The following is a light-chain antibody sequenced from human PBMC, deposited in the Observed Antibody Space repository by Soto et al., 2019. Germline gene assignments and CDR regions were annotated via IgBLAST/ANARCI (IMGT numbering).Light chain of an antibody. Sequence: EIVMTQSPATLSLCPGESATLSCRASQSVSTYLARYQQKPGQAPRLLIYDASNRVTGIPARFRGSGSGTDFTLTISSLEPDHFAVYYCQQRSNWQITFGQGTRLEI. J-gene: IGKJ5*01. CDR3: QQRSNWQIT. V-gene: IGKV3-11*01. CDR2: DAS. CDR1: QSVSTY.